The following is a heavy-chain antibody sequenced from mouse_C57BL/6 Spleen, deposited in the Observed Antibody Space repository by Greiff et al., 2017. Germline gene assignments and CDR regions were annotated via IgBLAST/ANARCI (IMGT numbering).Heavy chain of an antibody. D-gene: IGHD1-3*01. CDR1: GFSFNTYA. J-gene: IGHJ3*01. CDR3: VRGGLAQGFAY. V-gene: IGHV10-1*01. CDR2: IRSKSNNYAT. Sequence: DVMLVESGGGLVQPKGSLKLSCAASGFSFNTYAMNWVRQAPGKGLEWVARIRSKSNNYATYYADSVKDRFTISRDDSESMLYLQMNNLKTEDTAMYDCVRGGLAQGFAYWGQGTLVTVSA.